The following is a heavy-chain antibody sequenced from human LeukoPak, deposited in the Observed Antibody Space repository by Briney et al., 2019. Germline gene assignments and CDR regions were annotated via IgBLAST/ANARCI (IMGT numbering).Heavy chain of an antibody. CDR2: ISGSGGST. Sequence: GGSLRLSCAASGFTFSTYAMIWVRLAPGKGLEWVSGISGSGGSTYYADSVKGRFTSSRDNSNNTLYVQMNSLRVEDTAVYYCAKSGGLSGSGRLAMDVWGQGTTVTVSS. CDR3: AKSGGLSGSGRLAMDV. V-gene: IGHV3-23*01. CDR1: GFTFSTYA. J-gene: IGHJ6*02. D-gene: IGHD3-10*01.